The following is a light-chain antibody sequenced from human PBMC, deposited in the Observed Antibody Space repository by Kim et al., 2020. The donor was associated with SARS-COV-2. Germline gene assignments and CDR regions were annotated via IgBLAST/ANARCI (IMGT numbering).Light chain of an antibody. J-gene: IGLJ3*02. CDR3: QVWDSSNWV. CDR2: RDS. V-gene: IGLV3-9*01. CDR1: NIGSKN. Sequence: SYELTQPLSVSVALGQTARITCGGNNIGSKNVHWYQQKPGQAPVLVIYRDSNRPSGIPERFSGSNSGNTATLTTSRAQAGDEADYYCQVWDSSNWVFGGG.